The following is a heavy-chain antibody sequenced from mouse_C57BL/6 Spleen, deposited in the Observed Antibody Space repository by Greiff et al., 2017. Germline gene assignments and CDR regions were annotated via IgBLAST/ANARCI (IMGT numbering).Heavy chain of an antibody. J-gene: IGHJ1*03. D-gene: IGHD1-1*01. CDR1: GFTFSSYA. CDR2: ISDGGSYT. Sequence: DVMLVESGGGLVKPGGSLKLSCAASGFTFSSYAMSWVRQTPEKRLEWVATISDGGSYTYYPDNVKGRFTISRDNAKNNLYLQMSHLKSEDTAMYYCARDDYGSSSWYFDVWGTGTTVTVSS. V-gene: IGHV5-4*01. CDR3: ARDDYGSSSWYFDV.